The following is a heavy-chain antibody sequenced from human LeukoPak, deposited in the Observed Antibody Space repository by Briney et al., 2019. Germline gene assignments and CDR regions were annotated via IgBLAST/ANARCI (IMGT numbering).Heavy chain of an antibody. CDR3: ARVALDYYDSSGYIDY. V-gene: IGHV1-2*02. CDR2: IDPNSGGT. CDR1: GYTFTGSY. Sequence: ASVKVSCKASGYTFTGSYMHWVRQAPGQGLEWMGWIDPNSGGTNYAQKFQGRVTMTRDTSISTAYMELSRLRSDDTAVYYCARVALDYYDSSGYIDYWGQGTLVTVSS. D-gene: IGHD3-22*01. J-gene: IGHJ4*02.